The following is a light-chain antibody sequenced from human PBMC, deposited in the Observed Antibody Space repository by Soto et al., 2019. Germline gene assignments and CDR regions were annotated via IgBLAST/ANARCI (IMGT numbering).Light chain of an antibody. J-gene: IGKJ4*01. CDR2: AAS. CDR1: RSISSY. CDR3: QQSYSTPHT. V-gene: IGKV1-39*01. Sequence: DIQMTQSPSSLSASVGDGVTITCRASRSISSYLNWYQQKPGKAPKLLIYAASSLQSGVPSRFSGSGSGTDFTLTISSLQPEDFATYYCQQSYSTPHTFGGGTKVDIK.